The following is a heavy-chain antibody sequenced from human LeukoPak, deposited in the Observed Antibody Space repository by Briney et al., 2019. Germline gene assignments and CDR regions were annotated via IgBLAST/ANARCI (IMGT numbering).Heavy chain of an antibody. J-gene: IGHJ6*02. Sequence: GESLQISCKSSGYSFTSYWIGWVRQMPGKGLEWMGIIYPGDSDTTYSPSFQGQVTISADKSISTAYLQWSSLKASDTGMYYCARRDGYCSSTSCYADYYYGMDVWGQGTTVTVSS. CDR1: GYSFTSYW. D-gene: IGHD2-2*01. CDR2: IYPGDSDT. V-gene: IGHV5-51*01. CDR3: ARRDGYCSSTSCYADYYYGMDV.